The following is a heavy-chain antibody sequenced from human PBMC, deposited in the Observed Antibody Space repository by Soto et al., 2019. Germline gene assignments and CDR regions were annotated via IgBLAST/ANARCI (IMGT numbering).Heavy chain of an antibody. CDR3: ARKLDTAMDYYYYYGMDV. V-gene: IGHV3-33*01. CDR2: IWYDGSNK. Sequence: GGSLRLSCAASGFTFSSYGMHWVRQAPGKGLEWVAVIWYDGSNKYYADSVKGRFTISRDNSKNTLYLQMNSLRAEDTAVYYCARKLDTAMDYYYYYGMDVWGQGTTVT. CDR1: GFTFSSYG. D-gene: IGHD5-18*01. J-gene: IGHJ6*02.